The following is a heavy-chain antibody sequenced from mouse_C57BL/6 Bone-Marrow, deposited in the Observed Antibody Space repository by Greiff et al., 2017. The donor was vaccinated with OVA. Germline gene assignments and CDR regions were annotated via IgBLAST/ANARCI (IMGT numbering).Heavy chain of an antibody. CDR3: ARGVGYAMDD. CDR2: IRNKANGYTT. J-gene: IGHJ4*01. D-gene: IGHD1-1*01. Sequence: EVQLVESGGGLVQPGGSLSLSCAASGFTFTDYYMSWVRQPPGKALEWLGFIRNKANGYTTEYSASVKGRFTISRDNSQSILYLQMNALRAEDSATYYCARGVGYAMDDWGQGTSVTVSS. CDR1: GFTFTDYY. V-gene: IGHV7-3*01.